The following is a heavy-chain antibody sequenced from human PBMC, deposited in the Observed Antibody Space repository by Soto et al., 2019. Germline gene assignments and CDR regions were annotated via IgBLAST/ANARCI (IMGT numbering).Heavy chain of an antibody. CDR2: IIPIFGKV. J-gene: IGHJ6*02. CDR3: AKGAVAGTPTSYYYYGMDV. CDR1: GGTFRTYA. V-gene: IGHV1-69*12. Sequence: QVQLLQSGAEVKKPGSSVRVSCEASGGTFRTYAISWVRQAPGQGLEWMGEIIPIFGKVNYAQKFQGRVTITADESTTIVYMDLRSLTSEDTAVYYCAKGAVAGTPTSYYYYGMDVWGQGTTVTVS. D-gene: IGHD6-19*01.